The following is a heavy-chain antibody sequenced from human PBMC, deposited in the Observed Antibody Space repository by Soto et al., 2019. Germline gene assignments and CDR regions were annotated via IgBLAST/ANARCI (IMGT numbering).Heavy chain of an antibody. CDR2: ISGSGGTT. D-gene: IGHD5-12*01. Sequence: PGGSMGLSCSASGFRLNSYAMSWVRQNPGQGLEWVSAISGSGGTTYYADSVKGRFTISRDNSENTLYLQMNSLRAEDTAVYYCAKDRGYSGYDNWFDSWGQGTLVTVSS. J-gene: IGHJ5*01. V-gene: IGHV3-23*01. CDR3: AKDRGYSGYDNWFDS. CDR1: GFRLNSYA.